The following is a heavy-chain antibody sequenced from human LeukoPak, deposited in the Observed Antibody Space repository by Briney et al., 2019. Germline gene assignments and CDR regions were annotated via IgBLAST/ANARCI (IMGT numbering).Heavy chain of an antibody. V-gene: IGHV4-39*01. CDR3: ARRVPSGSGSYDFDY. CDR1: GGSISSDSYY. CDR2: INYSGTT. D-gene: IGHD3-10*01. J-gene: IGHJ4*02. Sequence: SETLSLTCTVSGGSISSDSYYWGWIRQPPGKGLEWIGSINYSGTTYYSPSLKSRVTISVDTSKNQFSLKVSSVTAADTAVYYCARRVPSGSGSYDFDYWGQGTLVTVSS.